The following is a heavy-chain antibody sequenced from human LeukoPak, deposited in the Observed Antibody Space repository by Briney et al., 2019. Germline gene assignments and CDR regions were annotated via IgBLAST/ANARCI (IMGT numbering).Heavy chain of an antibody. CDR1: GGSFSGYY. J-gene: IGHJ1*01. CDR3: ARGDPAVYFQH. V-gene: IGHV4-34*01. CDR2: INHSGST. Sequence: SETLSLTCAVYGGSFSGYYWSWLRQPPGKGLEWIGEINHSGSTNYNPSLKSRVTISVDTSKNQFSLKLSSVTAADTAVYYCARGDPAVYFQHWGQGTLVTVSS.